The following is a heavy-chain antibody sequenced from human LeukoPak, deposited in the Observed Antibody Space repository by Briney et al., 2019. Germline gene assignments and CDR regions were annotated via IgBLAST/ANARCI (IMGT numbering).Heavy chain of an antibody. CDR2: ISWDGGST. D-gene: IGHD3-9*01. Sequence: GGSLRLSCAASGFTFSSYAMHWVRHAPGKGLEWVSLISWDGGSTYYADSVKGRFTISRDNSKNSLYLQMNSLRAEDTALYYCAKGQLYYDILTGAFDFDYWGQGTLVTVSS. CDR1: GFTFSSYA. V-gene: IGHV3-43D*03. J-gene: IGHJ4*02. CDR3: AKGQLYYDILTGAFDFDY.